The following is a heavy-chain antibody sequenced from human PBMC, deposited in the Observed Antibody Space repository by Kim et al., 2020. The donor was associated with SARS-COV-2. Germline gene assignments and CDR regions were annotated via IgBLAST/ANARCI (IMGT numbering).Heavy chain of an antibody. Sequence: SETLSLTCTVSGGSISSYYWSWIRQPPGKGLEWIGYIYYSGSTNYNPSLKSRVTISVDTSKNQFSLKLSSVTAADTAVYYCARVVGIEYSSSSPPVCWYFDLWGRGTLVTVSS. V-gene: IGHV4-59*13. CDR1: GGSISSYY. CDR2: IYYSGST. J-gene: IGHJ2*01. CDR3: ARVVGIEYSSSSPPVCWYFDL. D-gene: IGHD6-6*01.